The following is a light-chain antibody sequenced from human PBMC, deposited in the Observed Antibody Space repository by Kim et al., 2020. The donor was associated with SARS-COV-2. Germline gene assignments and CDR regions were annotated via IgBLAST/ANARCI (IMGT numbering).Light chain of an antibody. V-gene: IGKV1-6*01. CDR3: QQDYNYPYT. CDR1: REITNG. CDR2: AAS. Sequence: SVGDSVNVSCLASREITNGLGWYQQKSGKAPKRLIYAASSLQSGLPSRFRGSVSGTDCALNLSSLQPEDFSTYYCQQDYNYPYTFGQGTKREI. J-gene: IGKJ2*01.